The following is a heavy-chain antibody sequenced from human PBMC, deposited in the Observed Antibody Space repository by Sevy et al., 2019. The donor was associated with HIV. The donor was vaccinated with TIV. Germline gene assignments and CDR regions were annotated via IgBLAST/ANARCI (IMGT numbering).Heavy chain of an antibody. Sequence: ASVKVSCKASGGTFSSYAISWVRPAPRQGLEWMGGIIPIFGTANYAQKFQGRVTITADESTGTAYMELSSLRSEDTAVYYCARSIADYYDSSGTYYYGMDVWGQGTTVTVSS. CDR3: ARSIADYYDSSGTYYYGMDV. CDR1: GGTFSSYA. V-gene: IGHV1-69*13. D-gene: IGHD3-22*01. CDR2: IIPIFGTA. J-gene: IGHJ6*02.